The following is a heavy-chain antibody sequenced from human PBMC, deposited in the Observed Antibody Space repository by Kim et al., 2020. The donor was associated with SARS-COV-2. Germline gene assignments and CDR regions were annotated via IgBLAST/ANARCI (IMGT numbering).Heavy chain of an antibody. D-gene: IGHD1-1*01. CDR3: LKPPRATFPFHF. V-gene: IGHV3-23*01. Sequence: GGSLRLSCAASGFTFSMYVMSWVRLAPGSGPEWISSIGASDGTTAYADSVKGRFTISRDNSRYILYLHMNGLRPEDTATYFCLKPPRATFPFHFWGQGTVVTVSA. J-gene: IGHJ4*02. CDR2: IGASDGTT. CDR1: GFTFSMYV.